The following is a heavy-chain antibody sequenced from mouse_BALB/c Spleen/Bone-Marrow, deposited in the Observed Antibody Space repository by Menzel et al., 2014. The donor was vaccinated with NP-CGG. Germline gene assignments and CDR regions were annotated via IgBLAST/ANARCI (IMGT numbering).Heavy chain of an antibody. CDR3: AREKIYGNYLWYFDV. Sequence: QVQLQQSGSVLVRPGASVKLSCKASGYTFTSSWMHWAKQRPGQGLEWIGEIHPNSGNTNYNEKFKGKATLTVDTSSSTAYVELSSLTSEDSAVYYCAREKIYGNYLWYFDVRGAGTTVTVSS. V-gene: IGHV1S130*01. CDR2: IHPNSGNT. D-gene: IGHD2-1*01. J-gene: IGHJ1*01. CDR1: GYTFTSSW.